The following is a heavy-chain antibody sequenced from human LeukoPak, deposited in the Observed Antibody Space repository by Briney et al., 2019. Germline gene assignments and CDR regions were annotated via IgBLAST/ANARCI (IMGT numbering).Heavy chain of an antibody. CDR2: IKSKTDGGTT. J-gene: IGHJ3*02. Sequence: PGGSLRLSCAASGFTFSNAWMSWVRQAPGKGLEWVGRIKSKTDGGTTDYAAPVKGRFTISRDDSKNTLYLQMNSLKTEDTAVYYCTTETGYYNALGAFDIWGQGTMVTVSS. V-gene: IGHV3-15*01. CDR3: TTETGYYNALGAFDI. CDR1: GFTFSNAW. D-gene: IGHD3-9*01.